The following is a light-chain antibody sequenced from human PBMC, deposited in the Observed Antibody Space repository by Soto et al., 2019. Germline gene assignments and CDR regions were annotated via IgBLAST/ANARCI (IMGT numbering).Light chain of an antibody. CDR2: DVY. V-gene: IGKV3-15*01. CDR3: KQYNNWPFS. CDR1: QGVTTN. J-gene: IGKJ5*01. Sequence: EIVMTQSPGTLSVSPGERATLSCRAGQGVTTNFAWYQQKSGQSPRLLIYDVYIRATGVQARFSGTGSETDFTLTIRGLQSEDSAVYFCKQYNNWPFSFGQGTRLEI.